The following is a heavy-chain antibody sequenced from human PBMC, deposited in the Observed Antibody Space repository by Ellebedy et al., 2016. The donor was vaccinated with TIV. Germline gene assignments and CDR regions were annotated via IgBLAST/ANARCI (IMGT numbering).Heavy chain of an antibody. J-gene: IGHJ6*02. Sequence: SLKISCAASGFTFDDYAMHWVRQAPGKGLEWVSGISWNSGNIGYADSVKGRFTISRDNAKNSLYLPMNSLSAEDMALYYCAKGRGGYYYYGMDVWGQGTTVTVSS. D-gene: IGHD2-15*01. V-gene: IGHV3-9*03. CDR2: ISWNSGNI. CDR3: AKGRGGYYYYGMDV. CDR1: GFTFDDYA.